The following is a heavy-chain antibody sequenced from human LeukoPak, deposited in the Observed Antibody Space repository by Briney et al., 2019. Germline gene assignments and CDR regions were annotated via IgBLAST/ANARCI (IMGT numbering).Heavy chain of an antibody. Sequence: SETLSLTCAVSGGSISSSNWWSWVRQPPGKGLEWIGEIYHSGSTNYNPSLKSRVTIPVDKSKNQFSLKLSSVTAADTAVYYCARDVAGDPRYCSGGSCYQGYWGQGTLVTVSS. CDR1: GGSISSSNW. J-gene: IGHJ4*02. V-gene: IGHV4-4*02. D-gene: IGHD2-15*01. CDR3: ARDVAGDPRYCSGGSCYQGY. CDR2: IYHSGST.